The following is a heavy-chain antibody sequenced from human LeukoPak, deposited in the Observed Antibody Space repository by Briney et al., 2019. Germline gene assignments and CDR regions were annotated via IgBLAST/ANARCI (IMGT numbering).Heavy chain of an antibody. CDR1: GFSFTNYW. Sequence: GESLKISCKGSGFSFTNYWIGWVRQMPGKGLEWMGTIYPVDFDTRYSPSFQGQVTISADKSISTAYLQWSSLEASDTAMYYCARGYCSGDPCYLDYWGQGTLVTVSS. CDR2: IYPVDFDT. J-gene: IGHJ4*02. D-gene: IGHD2-15*01. V-gene: IGHV5-51*01. CDR3: ARGYCSGDPCYLDY.